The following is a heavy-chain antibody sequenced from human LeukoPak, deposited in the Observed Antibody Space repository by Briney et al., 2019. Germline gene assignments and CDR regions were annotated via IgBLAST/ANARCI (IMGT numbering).Heavy chain of an antibody. D-gene: IGHD6-13*01. CDR3: ARASGAAAGPFDY. CDR1: GGSISSSNW. Sequence: SGTLSLTCAVSGGSISSSNWWSWVRQPPGKGLEWIGEIYHSGSTNYNPSLKSRVTISVDKSKNQFSLKLSSVTAADTAVYYCARASGAAAGPFDYWGQGTLVTVSS. J-gene: IGHJ4*02. CDR2: IYHSGST. V-gene: IGHV4-4*02.